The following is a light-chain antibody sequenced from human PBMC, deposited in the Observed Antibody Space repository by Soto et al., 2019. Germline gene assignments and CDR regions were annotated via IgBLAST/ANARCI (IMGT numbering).Light chain of an antibody. J-gene: IGLJ3*02. CDR2: DDS. Sequence: SYELTQPPSVSVAPGQTARITCGGNNIGSKSVHWYQQKPGQAPVLVVYDDSDWPSGIPERFSGSNSGNTATLTISRVEAGDEADYYCQVWDSSSDHPNWVFGGGTKVTVL. CDR3: QVWDSSSDHPNWV. V-gene: IGLV3-21*02. CDR1: NIGSKS.